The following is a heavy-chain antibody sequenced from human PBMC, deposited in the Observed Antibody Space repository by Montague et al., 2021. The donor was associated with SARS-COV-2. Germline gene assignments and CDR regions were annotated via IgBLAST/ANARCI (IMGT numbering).Heavy chain of an antibody. CDR3: ARDGSGSYYNVHQNWFDP. J-gene: IGHJ5*02. D-gene: IGHD3-10*01. CDR1: GGSISSSSYY. V-gene: IGHV4-61*01. CDR2: IYYSGST. Sequence: SETLSLTCTVSGGSISSSSYYWGWIRQPPGKGLEWIGYIYYSGSTNYNPSLKSRVTISVDTSKNQFSLKLSSVTAADTAVYYCARDGSGSYYNVHQNWFDPWGQGTLVTVPS.